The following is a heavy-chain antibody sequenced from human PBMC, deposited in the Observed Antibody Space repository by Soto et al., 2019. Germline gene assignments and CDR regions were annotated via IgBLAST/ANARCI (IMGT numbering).Heavy chain of an antibody. CDR1: GGSISSGGYY. CDR2: IYYSGST. CDR3: ARDRTIHYGMDV. Sequence: SETLSLTCTVSGGSISSGGYYWSWIRQHPGKGLEWIGYIYYSGSTYYNPSLKSRVTISVDTSRNQFSLKLSSVTAADTAVYYCARDRTIHYGMDVWGQGTTVTVSS. V-gene: IGHV4-31*02. J-gene: IGHJ6*02. D-gene: IGHD3-3*01.